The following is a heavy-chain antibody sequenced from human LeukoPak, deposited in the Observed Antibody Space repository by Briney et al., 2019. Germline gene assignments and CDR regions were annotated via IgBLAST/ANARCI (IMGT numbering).Heavy chain of an antibody. J-gene: IGHJ4*02. Sequence: GESLRLSCAASGLIFSNASMTWVRQAAKKVLEWVGRIKSKTNGGTTDYAAPVKGRFAISRDDSTNTRYLQMNSLKTEDTAVYYGATGPGYFGSGQWGQGALVTVSS. CDR3: ATGPGYFGSGQ. CDR2: IKSKTNGGTT. D-gene: IGHD3-10*01. V-gene: IGHV3-15*01. CDR1: GLIFSNAS.